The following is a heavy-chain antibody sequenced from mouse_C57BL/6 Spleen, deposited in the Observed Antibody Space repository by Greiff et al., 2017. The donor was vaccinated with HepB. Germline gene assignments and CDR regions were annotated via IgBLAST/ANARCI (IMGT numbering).Heavy chain of an antibody. J-gene: IGHJ4*01. CDR1: GFTFSSYA. D-gene: IGHD2-1*01. Sequence: EVKLQESGGGLVKPGGSLKLSCAASGFTFSSYAMSWVRQTPEKRLEWVATISDGGSYTYYPDNVKGRFTISRDNAKNNLYLQMSHLKSEDTAMYYCARDGDGTYAMDYWGQGTSVTVSS. CDR3: ARDGDGTYAMDY. V-gene: IGHV5-4*01. CDR2: ISDGGSYT.